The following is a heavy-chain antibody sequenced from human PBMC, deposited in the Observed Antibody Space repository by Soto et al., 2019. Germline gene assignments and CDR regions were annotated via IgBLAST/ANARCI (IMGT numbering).Heavy chain of an antibody. CDR1: GFTFSIYT. D-gene: IGHD1-26*01. CDR2: IYGNGRST. CDR3: AKDCTPDRRWDIDY. J-gene: IGHJ4*02. Sequence: EVQLLESGGGLVQPAGSLRLSCAASGFTFSIYTMSWFRQAPGKGLEWVSSIYGNGRSTFYSASVKGRFTISRDNSGNTVYLKMSSVGAEDTAIYSCAKDCTPDRRWDIDYWGQGSLVTVSS. V-gene: IGHV3-23*01.